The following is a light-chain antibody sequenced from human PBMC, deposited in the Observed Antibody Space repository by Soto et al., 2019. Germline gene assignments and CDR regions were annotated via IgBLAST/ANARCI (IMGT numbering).Light chain of an antibody. CDR1: QTISSNY. CDR2: GAS. J-gene: IGKJ3*01. Sequence: EIVLTQSPGTLSLSAGERATLSCRASQTISSNYLAWYQQKPGQAPRLLIFGASYRATGIPDRFSGSGSGSDFPLTINSPDPEDFAVYYCQQYGRSPPEFTFGPGTKVDIK. CDR3: QQYGRSPPEFT. V-gene: IGKV3-20*01.